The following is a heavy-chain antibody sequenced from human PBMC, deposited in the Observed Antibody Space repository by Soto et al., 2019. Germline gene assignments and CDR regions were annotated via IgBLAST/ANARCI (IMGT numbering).Heavy chain of an antibody. Sequence: NPSETLSLTCTVSGGSISSGGYYWSWIRQHPGKGLEWIGYIYYSGSTYYNPSLKSRVTISVDTSKNQFSLKLSSVTAADTAVYYCASNNYGSRYNWNYGAIDYWGQGTLVTVSS. D-gene: IGHD1-7*01. J-gene: IGHJ4*02. CDR3: ASNNYGSRYNWNYGAIDY. CDR1: GGSISSGGYY. V-gene: IGHV4-31*03. CDR2: IYYSGST.